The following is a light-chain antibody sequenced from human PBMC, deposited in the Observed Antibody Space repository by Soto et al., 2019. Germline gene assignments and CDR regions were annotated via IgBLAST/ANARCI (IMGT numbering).Light chain of an antibody. CDR3: QHYNSYSEA. Sequence: DIQVTQSPSSLSASVGDTVTMTCGTSQSISGKLSWYQQIPGKAPKLLIYAASRLQSGVPSRFSGSGSGTEFTLAISSLQPDDFATYYCQHYNSYSEAFGQGTKVHIK. CDR2: AAS. J-gene: IGKJ1*01. V-gene: IGKV1-5*01. CDR1: QSISGK.